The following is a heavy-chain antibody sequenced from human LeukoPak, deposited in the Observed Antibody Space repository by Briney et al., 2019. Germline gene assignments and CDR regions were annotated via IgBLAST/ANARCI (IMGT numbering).Heavy chain of an antibody. D-gene: IGHD6-19*01. CDR2: ISAYNGDT. V-gene: IGHV1-18*01. J-gene: IGHJ4*02. CDR3: ARDPSNTSGRYAYFDS. CDR1: GFTFTNFG. Sequence: ASVKVSCKASGFTFTNFGTTWVRQAPGQGLEWMGWISAYNGDTKNAQKFQGRVTMTTDTSTTTAYMELRSLRSDDTAVYFCARDPSNTSGRYAYFDSWGQGTLVTVSS.